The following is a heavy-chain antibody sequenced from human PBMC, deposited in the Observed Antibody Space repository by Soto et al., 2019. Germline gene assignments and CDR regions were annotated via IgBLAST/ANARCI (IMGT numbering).Heavy chain of an antibody. J-gene: IGHJ6*03. CDR3: ARVGAAAYDRNYYYYMDV. Sequence: EVQLVESGGGLVQPGGSLRLSCAASGFTVSSNYMSWVRQAPGKGLEWVSVIYSGGSTYYADSVKGRFTISRHNSKNTLYLQMNSLRAEDTAVYYCARVGAAAYDRNYYYYMDVWGKGTTVTVSS. V-gene: IGHV3-53*04. CDR2: IYSGGST. D-gene: IGHD6-13*01. CDR1: GFTVSSNY.